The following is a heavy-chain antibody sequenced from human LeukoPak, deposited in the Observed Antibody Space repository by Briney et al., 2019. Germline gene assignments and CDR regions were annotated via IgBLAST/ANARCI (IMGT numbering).Heavy chain of an antibody. CDR3: AKDSPRIAAAGRKIDY. CDR1: GFTFSSYS. D-gene: IGHD6-13*01. CDR2: ISSSTSTI. J-gene: IGHJ4*02. V-gene: IGHV3-48*01. Sequence: PGGSLRLSCAASGFTFSSYSMNWVRQAPGKGLEWVSYISSSTSTIYYADSVKGRFTISRDNAKNSLYLQMNSLRAEDTAVYYCAKDSPRIAAAGRKIDYWGQGTLVTVSS.